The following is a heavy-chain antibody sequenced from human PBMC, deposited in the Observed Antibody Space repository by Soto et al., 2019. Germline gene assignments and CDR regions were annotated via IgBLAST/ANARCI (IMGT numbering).Heavy chain of an antibody. Sequence: QVQLQQWGAGLLKPSETLSLTCAVYGGSFSGYYWSWIRQPPGKGLESIGESNHVGNTNYNPSLKSRVTMSVDPSKNQFSLRLSSVTAADTAVYYCARVLIAGVTTDWGQGTLVLVSS. J-gene: IGHJ4*02. CDR1: GGSFSGYY. D-gene: IGHD5-18*01. V-gene: IGHV4-34*01. CDR2: SNHVGNT. CDR3: ARVLIAGVTTD.